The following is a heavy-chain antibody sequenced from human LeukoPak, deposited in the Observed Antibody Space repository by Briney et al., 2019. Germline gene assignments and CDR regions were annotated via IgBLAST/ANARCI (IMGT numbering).Heavy chain of an antibody. CDR1: GFSLSTNKMC. D-gene: IGHD5-12*01. V-gene: IGHV2-70*01. J-gene: IGHJ4*02. CDR3: ARARGSGAYYFDY. Sequence: SCPTLVNPTQTLTLTCTFSGFSLSTNKMCVTWIRQPPGKALEWLALIDWDDDKYYSTSLKTRLTISKDTSKNQVVLTMTNMDPEDTATYYCARARGSGAYYFDYWGQGTLVTVSS. CDR2: IDWDDDK.